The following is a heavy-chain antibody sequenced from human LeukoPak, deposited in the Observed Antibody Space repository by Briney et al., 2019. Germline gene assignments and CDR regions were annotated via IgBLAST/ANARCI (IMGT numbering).Heavy chain of an antibody. J-gene: IGHJ5*02. CDR2: IYHSGST. V-gene: IGHV4-38-2*02. CDR3: ARDILRPRYYDFWSGYSNWFDP. Sequence: KPSETLSLTCAVSGYSISSGYYWGWIRQPPGKGLEWIGSIYHSGSTYYNPSLKSRVTISVDTSKNQFSLKLSSVTAADTAVYYCARDILRPRYYDFWSGYSNWFDPWGQGTLVTVSS. CDR1: GYSISSGYY. D-gene: IGHD3-3*01.